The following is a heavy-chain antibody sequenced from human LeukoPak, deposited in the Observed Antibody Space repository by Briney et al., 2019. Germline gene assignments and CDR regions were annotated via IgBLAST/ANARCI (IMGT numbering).Heavy chain of an antibody. J-gene: IGHJ5*02. CDR2: ISSSGSTI. CDR1: GFTFSRYW. Sequence: GGSLRLSCAASGFTFSRYWMSWVRQAPGKGLEWVSYISSSGSTIYYADSVKGRFTISRDNAKNSLYLQMNSLRAEDTAVYYCARDSSGYFHWFDPWGQGTLVTVSS. CDR3: ARDSSGYFHWFDP. V-gene: IGHV3-48*03. D-gene: IGHD3-22*01.